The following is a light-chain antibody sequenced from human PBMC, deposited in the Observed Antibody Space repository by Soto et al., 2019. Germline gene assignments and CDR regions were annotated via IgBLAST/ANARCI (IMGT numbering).Light chain of an antibody. Sequence: SYELTQPPSVSVSPGQTARITCSGDALPKQYAYWYQQKPGQAPVLVIYKDSERPSGIPERFSGSSSGTTVTLTISGVQAEDEADYYCQSADSSGTLNGVFGGGTKLTVL. CDR1: ALPKQY. J-gene: IGLJ3*02. V-gene: IGLV3-25*03. CDR3: QSADSSGTLNGV. CDR2: KDS.